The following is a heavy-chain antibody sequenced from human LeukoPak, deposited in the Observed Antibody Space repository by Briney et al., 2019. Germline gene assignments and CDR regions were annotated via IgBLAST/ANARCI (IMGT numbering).Heavy chain of an antibody. CDR1: GFTFSSYA. J-gene: IGHJ4*02. V-gene: IGHV3-64D*06. Sequence: GGSLRLSCSASGFTFSSYAMHWVRQAPGKGLEYVSAISSNGGSTYYADSVKGRFTISRDNSKNTLYLQMSSLRAEDTAVYYCVYCSSTSCFDYWGQGTLVTVSS. D-gene: IGHD2-2*01. CDR3: VYCSSTSCFDY. CDR2: ISSNGGST.